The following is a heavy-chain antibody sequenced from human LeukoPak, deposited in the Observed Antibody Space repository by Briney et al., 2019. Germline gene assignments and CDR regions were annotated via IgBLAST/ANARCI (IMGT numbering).Heavy chain of an antibody. CDR1: GFTFSNAW. J-gene: IGHJ4*02. V-gene: IGHV3-15*01. D-gene: IGHD6-13*01. CDR2: MKIKTDGGTS. Sequence: GGSLRLSCAASGFTFSNAWMSWVRQAPGKGLEWVGRMKIKTDGGTSDYAAPVKGRFTISRDDSKNTLYLQMNSLKTEDTAVYYCTTNSSSWYPRDWYYFDYWGQGTLVTVSS. CDR3: TTNSSSWYPRDWYYFDY.